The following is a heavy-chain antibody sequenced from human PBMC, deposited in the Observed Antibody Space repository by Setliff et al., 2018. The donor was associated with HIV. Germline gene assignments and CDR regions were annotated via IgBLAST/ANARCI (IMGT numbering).Heavy chain of an antibody. CDR1: GFTFINYY. D-gene: IGHD3-16*01. CDR2: INLDGSGT. CDR3: VRDSARPGGITPP. Sequence: LRLSCAASGFTFINYYMAWVRQRPGKGLEWVANINLDGSGTHYVDSVKGRFTIPRDNAKNSLYLRLNSLRVDDTAVYYCVRDSARPGGITPPWGQGTLVTVSS. J-gene: IGHJ5*02. V-gene: IGHV3-7*03.